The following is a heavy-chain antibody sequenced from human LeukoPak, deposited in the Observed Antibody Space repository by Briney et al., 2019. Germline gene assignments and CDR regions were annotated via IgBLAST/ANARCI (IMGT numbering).Heavy chain of an antibody. J-gene: IGHJ4*02. CDR3: ARRGYPDY. CDR2: IYYSGST. CDR1: GGSISSSSYY. Sequence: PSETLSLTCTVSGGSISSSSYYWGWIRQPPGKGLEWIGSIYYSGSTYYNPSLKSRVTISVDTSKNQFSLKLSSVTAADTAVYYCARRGYPDYWGQGTLVTVSS. D-gene: IGHD5-18*01. V-gene: IGHV4-39*01.